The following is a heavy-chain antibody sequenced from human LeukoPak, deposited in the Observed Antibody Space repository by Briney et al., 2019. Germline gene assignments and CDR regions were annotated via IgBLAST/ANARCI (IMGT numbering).Heavy chain of an antibody. Sequence: SETLSLTCTVSGASISSYYWSWIRQPAGKGLEWIGRIYTSGSTNANPSLKTRITMSIDTSENQISLKLSSVTAEDTAVYYCARNMVRGVYYFDYWGLGTLVTVSS. D-gene: IGHD3-10*01. CDR1: GASISSYY. V-gene: IGHV4-4*07. CDR3: ARNMVRGVYYFDY. CDR2: IYTSGST. J-gene: IGHJ4*02.